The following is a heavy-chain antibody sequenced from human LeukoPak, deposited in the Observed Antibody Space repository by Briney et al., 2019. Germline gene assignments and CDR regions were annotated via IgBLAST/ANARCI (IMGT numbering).Heavy chain of an antibody. J-gene: IGHJ4*02. V-gene: IGHV1-2*02. Sequence: ASVKVSCRASGYTFTGYCMHWVRQAPGQGREWMGWINPNSGGTNYAQKFQGRVTMTRDTSISTAYMELSRLRSDDTAVYYCARVPDITATASWGQGTLVTVSS. D-gene: IGHD1-20*01. CDR1: GYTFTGYC. CDR3: ARVPDITATAS. CDR2: INPNSGGT.